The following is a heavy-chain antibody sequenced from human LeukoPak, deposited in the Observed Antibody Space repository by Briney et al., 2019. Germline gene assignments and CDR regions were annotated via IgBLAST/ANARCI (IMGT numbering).Heavy chain of an antibody. J-gene: IGHJ4*02. V-gene: IGHV4-61*02. D-gene: IGHD7-27*01. CDR1: GGSISSGAYY. CDR2: IYTSGST. Sequence: PSQTLSLTCSVSGGSISSGAYYWTWIRRPAGKGLEWIGLIYTSGSTKYNPSVKSRVTISLDTSKNQFSLKLNSVTAADTAVYYCLRDLGDWGQGTLVTVSS. CDR3: LRDLGD.